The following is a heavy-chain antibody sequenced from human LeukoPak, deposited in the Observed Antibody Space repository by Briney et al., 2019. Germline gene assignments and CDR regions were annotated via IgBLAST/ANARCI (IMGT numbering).Heavy chain of an antibody. Sequence: PSKTLSLTCTVSGGSISSSSYYWGWIRQPPGKGLEWIGSIYYSGSTYYNPSLKSRVTISVDTSKNQFSLKLSSVTAADTAVYYCARDYSSGWPYYYYYYMDVWGKGTTVTVSS. CDR3: ARDYSSGWPYYYYYYMDV. CDR2: IYYSGST. J-gene: IGHJ6*03. D-gene: IGHD6-19*01. V-gene: IGHV4-39*07. CDR1: GGSISSSSYY.